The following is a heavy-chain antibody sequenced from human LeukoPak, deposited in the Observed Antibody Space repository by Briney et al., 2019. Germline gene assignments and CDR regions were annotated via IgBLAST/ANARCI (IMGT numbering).Heavy chain of an antibody. CDR2: IIPIFGTA. Sequence: SVKVSCKASGGTFSSYAISWVRQAPGQGLEWMGGIIPIFGTANYAQKFQGRVTITTDESTSTAYMELSSLRSEDTAVYYCAGAPEARIAVAGTFDYWGQGTLVTVSS. J-gene: IGHJ4*02. CDR1: GGTFSSYA. D-gene: IGHD6-19*01. CDR3: AGAPEARIAVAGTFDY. V-gene: IGHV1-69*05.